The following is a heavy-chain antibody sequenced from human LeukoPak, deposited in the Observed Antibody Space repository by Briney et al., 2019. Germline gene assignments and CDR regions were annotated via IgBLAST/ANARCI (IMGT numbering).Heavy chain of an antibody. V-gene: IGHV3-21*04. CDR3: ARDLSGGATDQLDY. D-gene: IGHD1-26*01. CDR1: GFTFSSYS. Sequence: PGGSLRLSCAASGFTFSSYSMNWVRQAPGKGLEWVSSISSSSSYIYYADSVKGRFTISRDNAKNSLYLQMNSLRSDDTAVYYCARDLSGGATDQLDYWGQGTLVTVSS. J-gene: IGHJ4*02. CDR2: ISSSSSYI.